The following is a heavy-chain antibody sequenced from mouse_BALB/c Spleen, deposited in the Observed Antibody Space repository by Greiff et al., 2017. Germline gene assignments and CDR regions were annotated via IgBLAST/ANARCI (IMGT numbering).Heavy chain of an antibody. V-gene: IGHV7-1*02. CDR2: SRNKANDYTT. CDR1: GFTFSDFY. Sequence: EVKVVESGGGLVQPGGSLRLSCATSGFTFSDFYMEWVRQPPGKRLEWIAASRNKANDYTTEYSASVKGRFIVSRDTSQSILYLQMNALRAEDTAIYYCARDAKGYDWFAYWGQGTLVTVSA. D-gene: IGHD2-2*01. CDR3: ARDAKGYDWFAY. J-gene: IGHJ3*01.